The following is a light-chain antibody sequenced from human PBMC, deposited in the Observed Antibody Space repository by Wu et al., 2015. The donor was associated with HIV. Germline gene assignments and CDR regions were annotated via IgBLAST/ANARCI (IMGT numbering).Light chain of an antibody. J-gene: IGKJ1*01. CDR3: QKYNTAPWT. CDR1: RALAI. CDR2: AAS. Sequence: DRVTITXGQVRALAIFSLVXAEPGKPPKVLIYAASTLQSGVPSRFSGSGSGTDFTLTISSLQPEDVATYYCQKYNTAPWTFGQGTKVEMK. V-gene: IGKV1-27*01.